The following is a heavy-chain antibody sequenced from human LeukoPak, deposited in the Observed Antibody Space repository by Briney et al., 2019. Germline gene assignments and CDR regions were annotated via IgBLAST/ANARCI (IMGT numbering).Heavy chain of an antibody. V-gene: IGHV3-64*01. CDR3: ARITEGYSYGGYFDY. CDR2: IISNGGGT. Sequence: GGSLRLSCAASGFTFSSFAMSWVRQAPGKGLEYVSAIISNGGGTYYANSVKGRFTISRDNSKNTLYLQVGSLRVEDMGVYYCARITEGYSYGGYFDYWGQGTLVTVSS. J-gene: IGHJ4*02. CDR1: GFTFSSFA. D-gene: IGHD5-18*01.